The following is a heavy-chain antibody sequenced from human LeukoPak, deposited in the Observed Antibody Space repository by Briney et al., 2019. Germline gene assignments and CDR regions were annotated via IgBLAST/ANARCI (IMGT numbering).Heavy chain of an antibody. CDR3: ARDGTAAGLYFDL. V-gene: IGHV3-7*01. Sequence: GGXXRLSCGVSGFIFSDYWMNWVRQAPGKGLEWVASIKQDGGEKSYVDSVKVRFTISRDNAKNSLYLQMSSLRAEDTAVYYCARDGTAAGLYFDLWGQGTPVTVSS. CDR2: IKQDGGEK. D-gene: IGHD6-13*01. CDR1: GFIFSDYW. J-gene: IGHJ4*01.